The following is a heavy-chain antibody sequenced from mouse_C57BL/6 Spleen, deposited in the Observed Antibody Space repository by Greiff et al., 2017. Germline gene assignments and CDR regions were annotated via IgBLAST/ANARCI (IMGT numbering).Heavy chain of an antibody. CDR2: IYPYNGVS. Sequence: VQLQQSGPELVKPGASVKISCKASGYSFTGYYMHWVKQSHGNILDWIGYIYPYNGVSSYNQKFKGKATLTVDKSSSTAYMELRSLTSEDSAVYYGAGAYYSNQYDFDYWGQGTTLTVSS. CDR3: AGAYYSNQYDFDY. J-gene: IGHJ2*01. D-gene: IGHD2-5*01. CDR1: GYSFTGYY. V-gene: IGHV1-31*01.